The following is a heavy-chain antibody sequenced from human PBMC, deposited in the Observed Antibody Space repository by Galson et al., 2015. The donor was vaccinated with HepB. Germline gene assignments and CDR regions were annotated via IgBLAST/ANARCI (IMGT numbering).Heavy chain of an antibody. V-gene: IGHV1-46*04. CDR3: ARDGTQYCSGGSCYLLDY. CDR2: INPSGGST. Sequence: SVKVSCKASGYTFTSYYMHWVRQAPGQGLEWMGIINPSGGSTSYAQKLQGRVTMTRDTSTSTVYMELSSLRSEDTAVYYCARDGTQYCSGGSCYLLDYWGQGTLVTVSS. J-gene: IGHJ4*02. CDR1: GYTFTSYY. D-gene: IGHD2-15*01.